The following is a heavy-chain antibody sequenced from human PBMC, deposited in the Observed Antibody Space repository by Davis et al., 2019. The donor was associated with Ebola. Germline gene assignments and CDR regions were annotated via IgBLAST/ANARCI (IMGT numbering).Heavy chain of an antibody. Sequence: GESLKISCAASGFTFSSYAMSWVRQAPGKGLEWVSAISGSGGSTYYADSVKGRFTISRDNSKNTLYLQMNSLRAEDTAVYYCAKDQSSSFSSSFDYWGQGTLVTVSS. CDR1: GFTFSSYA. D-gene: IGHD6-6*01. V-gene: IGHV3-23*01. CDR3: AKDQSSSFSSSFDY. J-gene: IGHJ4*02. CDR2: ISGSGGST.